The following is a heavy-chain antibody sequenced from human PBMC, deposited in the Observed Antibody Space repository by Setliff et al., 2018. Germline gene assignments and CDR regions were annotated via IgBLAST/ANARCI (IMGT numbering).Heavy chain of an antibody. CDR3: AREGVGSGSYYWEVVRGMDV. CDR2: IYIGGST. CDR1: GGSISSYY. D-gene: IGHD3-10*01. J-gene: IGHJ6*02. V-gene: IGHV4-4*07. Sequence: ASETLSLTCTVSGGSISSYYWSWIRQPAGKGLEWIGHIYIGGSTNYNPSLKSRVTMSVDTSKNQFSLKLSSVTAADTAVYYCAREGVGSGSYYWEVVRGMDVWGQGTTVTVSS.